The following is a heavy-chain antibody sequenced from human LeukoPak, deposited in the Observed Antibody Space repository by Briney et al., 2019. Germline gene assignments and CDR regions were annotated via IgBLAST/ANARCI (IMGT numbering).Heavy chain of an antibody. Sequence: PGGSLRLSCAASGFSFSSYGMHWVRQAPGKGLEWVAVISYDGSKEYYADSVKGRFTISRDNSKNTLDLQMNSLRAEDTAVYYCAKPPYDSSGYYQSTFDYWGQETLVTVSS. CDR3: AKPPYDSSGYYQSTFDY. CDR2: ISYDGSKE. J-gene: IGHJ4*02. CDR1: GFSFSSYG. D-gene: IGHD3-22*01. V-gene: IGHV3-30*18.